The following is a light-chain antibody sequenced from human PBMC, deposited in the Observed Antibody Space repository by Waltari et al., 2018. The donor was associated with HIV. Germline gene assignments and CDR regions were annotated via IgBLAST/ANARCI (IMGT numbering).Light chain of an antibody. J-gene: IGLJ1*01. V-gene: IGLV1-51*01. CDR2: DNN. Sequence: VTISCSGSSTNIESNPVLWYQQLPGAAPKLLIYDNNYRASGIPDRFFGSKSGTSATLGITGLQTGDEADYYCGAWDRSLSVFLFGIGTKVTVL. CDR3: GAWDRSLSVFL. CDR1: STNIESNP.